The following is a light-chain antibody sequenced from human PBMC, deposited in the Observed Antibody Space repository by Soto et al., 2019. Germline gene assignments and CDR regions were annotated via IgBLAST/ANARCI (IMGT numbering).Light chain of an antibody. CDR2: EVN. V-gene: IGLV2-23*02. CDR3: CSYVGSSILM. Sequence: QSALTQPASVSGSPGQSITISCTGTSSDVGLYNLVSWYQQLPGIAPKLIIYEVNERPSGISDRFSGSKSGNTASLTISGLQDEDEADYYCCSYVGSSILMFGGGTKLTVL. CDR1: SSDVGLYNL. J-gene: IGLJ3*02.